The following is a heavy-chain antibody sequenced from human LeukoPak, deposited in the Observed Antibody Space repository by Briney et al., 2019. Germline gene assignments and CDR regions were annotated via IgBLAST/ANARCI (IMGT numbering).Heavy chain of an antibody. CDR2: INPNSGVT. D-gene: IGHD1-14*01. Sequence: ASVKVSCKASGYTFIDYFIHWMRQTPGQGLEWLGWINPNSGVTRYAQKFQGRVTLTRDTAAYMELSSLKYDDTAVYYCARAVSGTLGGVFDIWGQGTAVTVSS. CDR3: ARAVSGTLGGVFDI. V-gene: IGHV1-2*02. CDR1: GYTFIDYF. J-gene: IGHJ3*02.